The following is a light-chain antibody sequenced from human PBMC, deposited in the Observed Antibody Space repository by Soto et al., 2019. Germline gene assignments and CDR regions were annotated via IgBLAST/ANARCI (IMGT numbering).Light chain of an antibody. CDR2: RNN. CDR3: AAWDDSLSGYV. J-gene: IGLJ1*01. V-gene: IGLV1-47*01. Sequence: QSVLTQPPSASGTPGQRVTISCSGSSSNIGSNYVFWYQQLPGTAPKLLIYRNNQRPSGVPDRFSGSKSGTSASLAISGLRSEDEADYYCAAWDDSLSGYVFGTGTKVIVL. CDR1: SSNIGSNY.